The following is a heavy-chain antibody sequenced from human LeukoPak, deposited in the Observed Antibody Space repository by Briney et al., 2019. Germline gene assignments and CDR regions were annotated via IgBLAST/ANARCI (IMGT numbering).Heavy chain of an antibody. CDR2: MNPNSGNT. Sequence: ASVKVSCTASGYTFTSYDINWVRQATGQGLEWMGWMNPNSGNTGYAQKFQGRVTMTRNTSISTAYMELSRLRSDDTAVYYCARGRDYLNDYWGQGTLVTVSS. CDR3: ARGRDYLNDY. D-gene: IGHD4-11*01. CDR1: GYTFTSYD. V-gene: IGHV1-8*01. J-gene: IGHJ4*02.